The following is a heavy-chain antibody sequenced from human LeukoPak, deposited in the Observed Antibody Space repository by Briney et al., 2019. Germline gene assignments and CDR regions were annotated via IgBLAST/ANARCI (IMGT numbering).Heavy chain of an antibody. CDR2: IRYDGSNK. V-gene: IGHV3-30*02. CDR1: GFTFSNYA. Sequence: GSLRLSCAASGFTFSNYAMHWVRQAPGKGLEWVAFIRYDGSNKYYADSVKGRFTISRDNSKNTLYLQMNSLGAEDAAVYYCAKDTRGDYGWDFDYWGQGTLVTVSS. D-gene: IGHD3-10*01. CDR3: AKDTRGDYGWDFDY. J-gene: IGHJ4*02.